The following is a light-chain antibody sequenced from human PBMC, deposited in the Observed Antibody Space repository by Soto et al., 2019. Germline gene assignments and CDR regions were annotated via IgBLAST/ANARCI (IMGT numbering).Light chain of an antibody. CDR2: GAS. V-gene: IGKV3-15*01. CDR1: QSVSSH. Sequence: EIVLTQSPATLSLSPGERATLSCRASQSVSSHLAWFQQRPGQAPRLLIYGASTRATDVPVRFSGRGSGTEFTLTISSPQPEDSAVYYCQQYSQWPLTFGGGTKVDIK. J-gene: IGKJ4*01. CDR3: QQYSQWPLT.